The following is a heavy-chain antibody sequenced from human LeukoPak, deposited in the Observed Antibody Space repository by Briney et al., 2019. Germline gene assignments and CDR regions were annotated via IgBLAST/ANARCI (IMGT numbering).Heavy chain of an antibody. CDR2: IYPADSDT. CDR3: ARRPAFYFDY. D-gene: IGHD6-6*01. V-gene: IGHV5-51*01. CDR1: GYIFTTYW. Sequence: AESLKISCQISGYIFTTYWIAWVRQMPGKGLEWMGVIYPADSDTKYSPSFQGQVTFSVDKSISTAYLQWNSLKASDTAIYYCARRPAFYFDYWGQGTLVTVSS. J-gene: IGHJ4*02.